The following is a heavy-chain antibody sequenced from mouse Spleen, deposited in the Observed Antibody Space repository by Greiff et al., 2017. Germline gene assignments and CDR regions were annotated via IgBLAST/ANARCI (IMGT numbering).Heavy chain of an antibody. V-gene: IGHV1-39*01. D-gene: IGHD1-1*01. Sequence: EVKLVESGPELVKPGASVKISCKASGYSFTDYNMNWVKQSNGKSLEWIGVVNPNYGTTSYNQKFKGKATLTVDQSSSTAYMQLNSLTSEDSAVYYCATLITTVVAHYYAMDYWGQGTSVTVSS. CDR3: ATLITTVVAHYYAMDY. CDR1: GYSFTDYN. J-gene: IGHJ4*01. CDR2: VNPNYGTT.